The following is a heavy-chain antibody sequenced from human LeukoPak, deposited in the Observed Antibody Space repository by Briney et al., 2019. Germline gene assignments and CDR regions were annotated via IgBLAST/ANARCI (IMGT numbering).Heavy chain of an antibody. CDR2: IYYSGST. CDR3: ARYDGYATLGYFDY. D-gene: IGHD5-24*01. J-gene: IGHJ4*02. CDR1: GGSISSYY. V-gene: IGHV4-59*01. Sequence: PSETLSLTCTVSGGSISSYYWSWTRQPPGKGLEWIGYIYYSGSTNCNPSLKSRVTISVDTSKNQFSLKLSSVTAADTAVYYCARYDGYATLGYFDYWGQGTLVTVSS.